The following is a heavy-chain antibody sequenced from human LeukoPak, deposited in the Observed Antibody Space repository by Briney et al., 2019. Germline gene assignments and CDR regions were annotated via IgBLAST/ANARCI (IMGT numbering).Heavy chain of an antibody. CDR3: TRGVYQLLYFDY. CDR2: IRSKAYGGTT. J-gene: IGHJ4*02. V-gene: IGHV3-49*04. CDR1: GFTFIDYA. Sequence: GGSLRLSCTASGFTFIDYAMSWVRQAPGKGLEWVGFIRSKAYGGTTEYAASVKGRFTISRDDSKSIAYLQMNSLKTEDTAVYYCTRGVYQLLYFDYWGQGALVTVSS. D-gene: IGHD6-13*01.